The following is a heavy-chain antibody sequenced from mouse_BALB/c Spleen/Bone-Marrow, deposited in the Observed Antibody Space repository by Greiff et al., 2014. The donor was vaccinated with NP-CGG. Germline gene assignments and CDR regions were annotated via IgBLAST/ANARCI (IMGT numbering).Heavy chain of an antibody. Sequence: EVMLVESGGGLVKPGGSLKLSCAASGFAFSSYDMSWVRQTPEKSLEWVATISSGGSYTYYPDGVKGRFTISRDNARNTLYLQMSSLRSEDTALYYCARPLTGAYFDYWGQGTTLTVSS. CDR2: ISSGGSYT. V-gene: IGHV5-9*02. CDR3: ARPLTGAYFDY. J-gene: IGHJ2*01. CDR1: GFAFSSYD. D-gene: IGHD4-1*01.